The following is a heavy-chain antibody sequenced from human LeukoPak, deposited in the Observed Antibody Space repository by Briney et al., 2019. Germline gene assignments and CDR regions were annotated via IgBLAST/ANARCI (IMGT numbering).Heavy chain of an antibody. CDR3: ARVARGVAYFDY. V-gene: IGHV1-46*01. CDR1: GYTFTSYY. J-gene: IGHJ4*02. CDR2: INPSGGST. Sequence: GASVKVSCKASGYTFTSYYMHWVRQAPGQGLEWMGIINPSGGSTSYAQKFQGRVTMTRDMSTSTVYMELSSLRSEDTAVYYCARVARGVAYFDYWGQGTLVTVSS. D-gene: IGHD3-10*01.